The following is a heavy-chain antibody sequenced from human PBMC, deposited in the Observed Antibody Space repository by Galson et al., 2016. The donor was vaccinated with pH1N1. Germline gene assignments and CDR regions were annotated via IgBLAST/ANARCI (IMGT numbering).Heavy chain of an antibody. J-gene: IGHJ3*02. CDR2: IYTSGST. V-gene: IGHV4-61*09. CDR3: ARSIFMVSDAFDI. D-gene: IGHD3-10*01. CDR1: GGSISSGSYY. Sequence: TLSLTCTVSGGSISSGSYYWSWIRQPAGKGLEWIGYIYTSGSTNYNPSLKSRVTISVDTSKKQFSLKLRSVTAADTAVYYCARSIFMVSDAFDIWGQGTMVTVSS.